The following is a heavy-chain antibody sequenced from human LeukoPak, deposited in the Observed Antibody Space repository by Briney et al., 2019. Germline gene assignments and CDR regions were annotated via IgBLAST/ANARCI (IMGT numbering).Heavy chain of an antibody. Sequence: PSETLSLTCTVFGGSISSGGYYWSWIRQHPGKGLEWIGYIYYSGSTYYNPSLKSRVTISVYTSKNQFSLKLSSVTAADTAVYYCARDRGVRFLSPYYYGMDVWGQGTTVTVSS. V-gene: IGHV4-31*03. J-gene: IGHJ6*02. CDR2: IYYSGST. D-gene: IGHD3-3*01. CDR1: GGSISSGGYY. CDR3: ARDRGVRFLSPYYYGMDV.